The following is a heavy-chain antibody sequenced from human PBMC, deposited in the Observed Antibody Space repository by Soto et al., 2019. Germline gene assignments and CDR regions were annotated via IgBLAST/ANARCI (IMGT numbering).Heavy chain of an antibody. D-gene: IGHD5-18*01. Sequence: GGSLRLSCAASGFTFSSYAMHWVRQAPGKGLEWVAVISYDGSNKYYADSVKGRFTISRDNSKNTLYLQMNSLRAEDTAVYYCARDSRVTAMVGNWFDPWGQGTLVIVSS. V-gene: IGHV3-30-3*01. CDR2: ISYDGSNK. J-gene: IGHJ5*02. CDR3: ARDSRVTAMVGNWFDP. CDR1: GFTFSSYA.